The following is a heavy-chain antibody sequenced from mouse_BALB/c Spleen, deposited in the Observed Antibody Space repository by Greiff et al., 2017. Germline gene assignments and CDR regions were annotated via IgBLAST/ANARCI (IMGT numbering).Heavy chain of an antibody. CDR3: ARGGLYYANPGVYFDY. CDR2: INPYNDGT. D-gene: IGHD1-1*02. CDR1: GYTFTSYV. V-gene: IGHV1-14*01. Sequence: VQLQQSGPELVKPGASVKMSCKASGYTFTSYVMHWVRQKPGQGLEWIGYINPYNDGTKYNEKFKGKATLTSDKSSSTAYMELSSLTSEDSAVYYCARGGLYYANPGVYFDYWGQGTTLTVSS. J-gene: IGHJ2*01.